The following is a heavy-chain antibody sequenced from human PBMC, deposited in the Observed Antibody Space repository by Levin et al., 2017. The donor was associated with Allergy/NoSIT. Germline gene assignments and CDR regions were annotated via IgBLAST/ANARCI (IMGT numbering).Heavy chain of an antibody. Sequence: LRLSCTVSGGSISSGGDYWSWMRQPAGKGLEWIGRIYTSESTNYNPSLKSRVTISVDTSKNQFSLKLTSVTAADTAVYYCARGEWTWGQGTLVTVSS. CDR1: GGSISSGGDY. V-gene: IGHV4-61*02. CDR3: ARGEWT. CDR2: IYTSEST. J-gene: IGHJ5*02. D-gene: IGHD2-8*01.